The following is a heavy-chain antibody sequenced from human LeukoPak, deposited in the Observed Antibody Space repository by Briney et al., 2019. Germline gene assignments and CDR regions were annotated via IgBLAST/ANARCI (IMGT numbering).Heavy chain of an antibody. CDR1: GYTSTTYD. V-gene: IGHV1-8*01. Sequence: GASVKVSCKASGYTSTTYDINWVRQATGQGLEWMGWMSPNSGNTGYAQKFQGRVTLTRDTSISTAYMELSSLTSEDTAVYCCARNAPKTGDFFYWGQGTLVSVSS. CDR2: MSPNSGNT. D-gene: IGHD7-27*01. J-gene: IGHJ4*02. CDR3: ARNAPKTGDFFY.